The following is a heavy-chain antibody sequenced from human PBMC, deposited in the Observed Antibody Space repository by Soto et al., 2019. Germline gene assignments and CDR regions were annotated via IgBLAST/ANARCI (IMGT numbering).Heavy chain of an antibody. CDR3: AREGRDGYTLPDDDFDY. CDR1: GFTFSSYA. Sequence: QVQLVESGGGVVQPGRSLRLSCAASGFTFSSYAMHWVRQAPGKGLEWVAVISYDGSNKYYADSVKGRFTISRDNSKNTVYLQMNSLRAEDTSVYYCAREGRDGYTLPDDDFDYWGQGTLVTVSS. V-gene: IGHV3-30-3*01. CDR2: ISYDGSNK. J-gene: IGHJ4*02. D-gene: IGHD5-12*01.